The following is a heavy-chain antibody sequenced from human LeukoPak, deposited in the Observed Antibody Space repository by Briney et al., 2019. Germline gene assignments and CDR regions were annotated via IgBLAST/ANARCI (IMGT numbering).Heavy chain of an antibody. Sequence: ASVKVSCKASGYTFTSYDINWVRQATGQGLEWMGWMNPNSGNRGYAQKFQGRVTMTSNTSISTAYMELSSLRSEDTAVYYCARSIESLTYSSSWYFPVDYWGRETLVTVSS. D-gene: IGHD6-13*01. J-gene: IGHJ4*02. CDR1: GYTFTSYD. V-gene: IGHV1-8*01. CDR3: ARSIESLTYSSSWYFPVDY. CDR2: MNPNSGNR.